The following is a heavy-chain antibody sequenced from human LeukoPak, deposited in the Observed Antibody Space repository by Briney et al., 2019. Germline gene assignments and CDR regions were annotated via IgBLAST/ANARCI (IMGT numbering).Heavy chain of an antibody. CDR1: GGSVSSYY. CDR2: IYYSGST. V-gene: IGHV4-59*02. J-gene: IGHJ3*02. D-gene: IGHD2-15*01. CDR3: ARSERGKYCSGGSCYSSPIAFDI. Sequence: SETLSLTCTVSGGSVSSYYWSWIRQPPGKGLEWIGHIYYSGSTNYNPSLKSRVTISVDTSKNQFSLKLSSVTAADTAVYYCARSERGKYCSGGSCYSSPIAFDIWGQGTMITVSS.